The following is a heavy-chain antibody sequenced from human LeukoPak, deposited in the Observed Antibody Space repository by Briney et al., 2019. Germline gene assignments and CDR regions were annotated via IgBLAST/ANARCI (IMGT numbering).Heavy chain of an antibody. D-gene: IGHD2-2*01. J-gene: IGHJ6*02. CDR2: ISGGGGST. CDR3: ATVYSSSPLRPMDV. V-gene: IGHV3-23*01. Sequence: GGSLRLSCAASGFTFTSYSMNWVRQAPGKGLEWVSTISGGGGSTYYVDSVKGRFTISRDNSKNTLYLQMNSLRAEDTAVYYCATVYSSSPLRPMDVWGQGTTVTVSS. CDR1: GFTFTSYS.